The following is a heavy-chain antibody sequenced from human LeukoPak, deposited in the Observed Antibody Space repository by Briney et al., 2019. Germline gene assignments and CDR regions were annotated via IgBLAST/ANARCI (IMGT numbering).Heavy chain of an antibody. V-gene: IGHV4-38-2*01. Sequence: SETLSLTCAVSGYSISSGYYWGWIRQPPGKGLEWIGSIYHSGSTYYNPSLKSRVTISVDTSKNQFSLKLSSVTAADTAVYYCARLVYCSSTSCYPGGFDYRGQGTLVTVSS. CDR3: ARLVYCSSTSCYPGGFDY. D-gene: IGHD2-2*01. CDR1: GYSISSGYY. J-gene: IGHJ4*02. CDR2: IYHSGST.